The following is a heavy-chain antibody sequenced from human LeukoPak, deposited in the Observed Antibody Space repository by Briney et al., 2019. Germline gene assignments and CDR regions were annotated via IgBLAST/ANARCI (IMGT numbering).Heavy chain of an antibody. Sequence: SETLSLTCTVSGGPISSYYWSWIRQPPGKGLEWIGYIYYIGSTNYNPSLKSRVTISVDTSKNQFSLQLNSVTPEDTAVYYCARGPQLVGYYYIDVWGKGTTVTVSS. CDR1: GGPISSYY. J-gene: IGHJ6*03. V-gene: IGHV4-59*12. CDR2: IYYIGST. CDR3: ARGPQLVGYYYIDV. D-gene: IGHD6-13*01.